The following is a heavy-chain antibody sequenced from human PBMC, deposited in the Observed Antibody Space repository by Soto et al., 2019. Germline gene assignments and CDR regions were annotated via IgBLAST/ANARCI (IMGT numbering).Heavy chain of an antibody. V-gene: IGHV4-39*01. D-gene: IGHD1-26*01. CDR3: ARLRSGSYYTPEYIQH. CDR2: IYYSGTT. J-gene: IGHJ1*01. CDR1: GDSITSNSYF. Sequence: SETLSLTCTVSGDSITSNSYFWAWIRQPPGKGLEWIGSIYYSGTTYYNPSLKSRVTISVDRSKNQFSLKLSSVTAADTAVYYCARLRSGSYYTPEYIQHPGQGILVTVSS.